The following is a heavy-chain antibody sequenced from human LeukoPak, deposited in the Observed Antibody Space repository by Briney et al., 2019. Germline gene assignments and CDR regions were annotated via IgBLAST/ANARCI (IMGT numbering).Heavy chain of an antibody. D-gene: IGHD3-16*02. CDR3: ARVRWHYYYMDV. CDR2: ISSSSSTI. V-gene: IGHV3-48*04. Sequence: GGSLRLSCAASGFTFSSYSMNWVRQAPGKGLEWVSYISSSSSTIYYADSVKGRFTISRDNAKNSLYLQMNSLRAGDTAVYYCARVRWHYYYMDVWGKGTTVTVSS. J-gene: IGHJ6*03. CDR1: GFTFSSYS.